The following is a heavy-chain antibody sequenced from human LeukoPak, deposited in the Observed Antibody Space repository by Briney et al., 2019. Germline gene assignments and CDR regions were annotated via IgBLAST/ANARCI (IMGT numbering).Heavy chain of an antibody. J-gene: IGHJ6*03. D-gene: IGHD2-21*01. CDR1: GGSFSSYY. CDR3: ANGHRAFGEVDYYYYMDV. V-gene: IGHV4-59*10. Sequence: SETLSLTCAVYGGSFSSYYWSWIRQPAGKGLEGIVRIYTSGSTNYNPSLKSRVTMSVDTSKNQFSLKLSSVTAADTAVYYCANGHRAFGEVDYYYYMDVWGKGTTVTVSS. CDR2: IYTSGST.